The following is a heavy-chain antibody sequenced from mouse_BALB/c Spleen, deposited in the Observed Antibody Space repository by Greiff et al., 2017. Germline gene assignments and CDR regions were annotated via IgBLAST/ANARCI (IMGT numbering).Heavy chain of an antibody. J-gene: IGHJ4*01. CDR2: IRLKSNNYAT. CDR3: TKGMITTDYYAMDY. Sequence: EVHLVESGGGLVQPGGSMKLSCVASGFTFSNYWMNWVRQSPEKGLEWVAEIRLKSNNYATHYAESVKGRFTISRDDSKSSVYLQMNNLRAEDTGIYYCTKGMITTDYYAMDYWGQGTSVTVSS. CDR1: GFTFSNYW. V-gene: IGHV6-6*02. D-gene: IGHD2-4*01.